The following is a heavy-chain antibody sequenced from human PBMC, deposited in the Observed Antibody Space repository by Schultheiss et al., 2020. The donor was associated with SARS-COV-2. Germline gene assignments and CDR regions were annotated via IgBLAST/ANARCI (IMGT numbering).Heavy chain of an antibody. J-gene: IGHJ3*02. CDR2: IYPGDSDT. CDR1: GYSFTSYW. V-gene: IGHV5-51*01. D-gene: IGHD5-24*01. Sequence: GGSLRLSCKGSGYSFTSYWIGWVRQMHGKGLEWMGIIYPGDSDTRYSPSFQGQVTISADKSISTAYLQWSSLKASDTAMYYCARRRDGYNRDAFDIWGQGTMVTVSS. CDR3: ARRRDGYNRDAFDI.